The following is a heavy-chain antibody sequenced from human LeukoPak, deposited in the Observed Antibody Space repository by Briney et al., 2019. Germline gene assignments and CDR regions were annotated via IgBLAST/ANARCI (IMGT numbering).Heavy chain of an antibody. Sequence: PGGSLRLSCAASKFTFSSYKVNWVRQDQGKRQEWVSFISSSSSYIYYADSVKGRFTISRDNARNSLYLQMNSLRAEDTAVYYCARESGSGEFDYWGQGTLVTVSS. D-gene: IGHD6-19*01. CDR1: KFTFSSYK. CDR2: ISSSSSYI. CDR3: ARESGSGEFDY. V-gene: IGHV3-21*01. J-gene: IGHJ4*02.